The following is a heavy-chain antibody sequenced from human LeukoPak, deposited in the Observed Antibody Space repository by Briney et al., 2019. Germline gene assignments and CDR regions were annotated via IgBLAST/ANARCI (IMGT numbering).Heavy chain of an antibody. J-gene: IGHJ4*02. D-gene: IGHD2/OR15-2a*01. V-gene: IGHV3-49*04. Sequence: GGSLRLSCTASGFTFGNYNMSWVRQAPGKGLEWIGFIRRKTYSGTTEYDAAVKVRFTISRANSKSIAYVQMNSLKIEDTAVYYCTRVVLRISPLHFDYWGQGTMVTVPS. CDR2: IRRKTYSGTT. CDR1: GFTFGNYN. CDR3: TRVVLRISPLHFDY.